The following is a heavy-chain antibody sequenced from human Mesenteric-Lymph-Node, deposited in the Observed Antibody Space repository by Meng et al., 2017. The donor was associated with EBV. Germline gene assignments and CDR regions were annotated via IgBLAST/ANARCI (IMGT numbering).Heavy chain of an antibody. CDR2: IFHSGGT. V-gene: IGHV4-4*02. CDR1: SGSIRNSNW. Sequence: QVQLQEWGPGLVKPSGTLSLPCAGSSGSIRNSNWWSWVRQPPGKGLQWIGEIFHSGGTNYNPSLKSRVTISVDKSKNQFSLKVNSLTAADTAVYYCARTTFGGAIGDWGQGTLVTVFS. D-gene: IGHD3-16*02. CDR3: ARTTFGGAIGD. J-gene: IGHJ4*02.